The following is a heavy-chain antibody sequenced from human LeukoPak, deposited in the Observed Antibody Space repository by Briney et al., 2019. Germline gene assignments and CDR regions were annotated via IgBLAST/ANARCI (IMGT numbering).Heavy chain of an antibody. V-gene: IGHV3-30*02. J-gene: IGHJ4*02. CDR1: GFTFSSYG. CDR3: AKERKTYFYDTSGYPIDY. Sequence: PGGSLRLSCAASGFTFSSYGIHWVRQAPGKGLEWVAFIRYDGTNKYYADSVKGRFTISRDNSKNTLYLQMTSPRAEDTAVYYCAKERKTYFYDTSGYPIDYWGQGTLVTVSS. CDR2: IRYDGTNK. D-gene: IGHD3-22*01.